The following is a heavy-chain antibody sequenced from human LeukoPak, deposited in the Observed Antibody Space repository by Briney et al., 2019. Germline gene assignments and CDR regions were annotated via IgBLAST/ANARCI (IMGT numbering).Heavy chain of an antibody. J-gene: IGHJ4*02. D-gene: IGHD3-22*01. CDR1: GYTFTSYY. CDR2: INPSGGST. V-gene: IGHV1-46*01. CDR3: ARVFNYYDSSGRLDY. Sequence: ASVKVSCKASGYTFTSYYMHWVRQAPGQGLEWMGIINPSGGSTSYAQKFQGRVTMTRDTSTSTVYMELSSLRSEDTAVYYCARVFNYYDSSGRLDYWGQGTLVTVPS.